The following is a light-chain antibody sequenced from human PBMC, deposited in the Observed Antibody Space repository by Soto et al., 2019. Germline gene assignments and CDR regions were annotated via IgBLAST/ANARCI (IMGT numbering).Light chain of an antibody. CDR1: QSLSSSY. CDR3: QQFDNSPLYT. V-gene: IGKV3-20*01. J-gene: IGKJ2*01. Sequence: DIVLTQSPVTLSLSPGERATLSCRASQSLSSSYLAWYQQKPGQAPRLLMYGASNRATGFPDRFSGSGSGTDFTLTISRLEPEDFAVYYCHCQQFDNSPLYTFGQRTKLEIK. CDR2: GAS.